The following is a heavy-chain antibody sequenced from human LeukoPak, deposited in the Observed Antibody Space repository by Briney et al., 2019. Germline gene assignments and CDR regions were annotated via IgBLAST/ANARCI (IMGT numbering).Heavy chain of an antibody. V-gene: IGHV4-4*07. CDR1: GGSISNYY. Sequence: SETLSLTCTVSGGSISNYYWNWIRQPAGKGLEWIGRIYASGTINYNPALQSRVTMSLEPSKSQIPLIPSSAPAADPALDYRAEDNRYWCGGTCYSGQDYWGQGTLVTVSS. CDR3: AEDNRYWCGGTCYSGQDY. CDR2: IYASGTI. J-gene: IGHJ4*02. D-gene: IGHD2-15*01.